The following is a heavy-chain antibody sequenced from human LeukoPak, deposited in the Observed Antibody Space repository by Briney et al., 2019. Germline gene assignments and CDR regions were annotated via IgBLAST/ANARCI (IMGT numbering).Heavy chain of an antibody. Sequence: GGALRLSCSAAGFTFSSFCRCWVRQAPGKGLEWVASIRWDDERHHVDSVTGRFSVSRDNAKNSLYLQMNSLRAEDTAVYFCSRITTNGYFEYWGQGALVTVSS. CDR3: SRITTNGYFEY. CDR1: GFTFSSFC. J-gene: IGHJ4*02. CDR2: IRWDDER. D-gene: IGHD1-1*01. V-gene: IGHV3-7*01.